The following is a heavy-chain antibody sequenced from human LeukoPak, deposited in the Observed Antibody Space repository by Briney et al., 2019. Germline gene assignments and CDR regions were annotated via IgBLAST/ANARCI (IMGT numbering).Heavy chain of an antibody. D-gene: IGHD2-15*01. CDR1: GFTVSSNY. Sequence: PGGSLRLSCAASGFTVSSNYVSWVRQAPGKGLEWVSVIYSGGSTYYADSVKGRFTISRDNSKNTLYLQMNSLRAEDTAVYYCARDRRYCSGGSCYGDYYYYYGMDVWGQGTTVTVSS. CDR3: ARDRRYCSGGSCYGDYYYYYGMDV. J-gene: IGHJ6*02. V-gene: IGHV3-53*01. CDR2: IYSGGST.